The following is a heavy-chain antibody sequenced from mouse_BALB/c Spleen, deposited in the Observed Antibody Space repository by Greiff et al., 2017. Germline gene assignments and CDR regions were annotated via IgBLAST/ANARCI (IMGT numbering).Heavy chain of an antibody. D-gene: IGHD2-1*01. CDR1: GYTFTSYW. Sequence: VQLQQPGAELVKPGASVKLSCKASGYTFTSYWMHWVKQRPGQGLEWIGEINPSNGRTNYNEKFKSKATLTVDKSSSTAYMQLSSLTSEDSAVYYCAREGGNLYYYAMDYWGQGTSVTVSS. CDR2: INPSNGRT. V-gene: IGHV1S81*02. CDR3: AREGGNLYYYAMDY. J-gene: IGHJ4*01.